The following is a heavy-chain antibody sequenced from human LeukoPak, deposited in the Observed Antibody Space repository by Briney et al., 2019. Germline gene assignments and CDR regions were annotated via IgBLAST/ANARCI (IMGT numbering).Heavy chain of an antibody. J-gene: IGHJ5*02. D-gene: IGHD1-26*01. Sequence: ASVKVSCKASGYTFTSYDINWVRQATGQGLEWMGWMNPNSGNTNYAQKLQGRVTMTTDTSTSTAYMELRSLRSDDTAVYYCARVGSGSYYRAFMFDPWGQGTLVTVSS. CDR3: ARVGSGSYYRAFMFDP. CDR2: MNPNSGNT. V-gene: IGHV1-18*01. CDR1: GYTFTSYD.